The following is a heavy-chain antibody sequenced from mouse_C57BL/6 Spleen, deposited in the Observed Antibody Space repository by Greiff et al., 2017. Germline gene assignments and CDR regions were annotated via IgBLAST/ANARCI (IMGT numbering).Heavy chain of an antibody. J-gene: IGHJ2*01. CDR2: IYPGSGST. D-gene: IGHD1-1*01. V-gene: IGHV1-55*01. CDR1: GYTFTSYW. Sequence: QVQLQQPGAELVKPGASVKMSCKASGYTFTSYWITWVKQRPGQGLEWIGDIYPGSGSTNYNEKVKSKATLTVDTSSGTAYMQLSSLTSEDSAVFYGAREIYYDSSSGYFEYWGQGTTLTVSS. CDR3: AREIYYDSSSGYFEY.